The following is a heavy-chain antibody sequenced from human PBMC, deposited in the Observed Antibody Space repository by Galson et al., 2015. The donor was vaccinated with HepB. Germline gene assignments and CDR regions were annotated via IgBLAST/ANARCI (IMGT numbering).Heavy chain of an antibody. CDR1: GYTFTGYY. CDR3: ARAFSPASYSSSWFDP. Sequence: SVKVSCKASGYTFTGYYMHWVRQAPGQGLEWMGWINPNSGGTNYAQKFQGRVTMTRDTSISTAYMELSRLRSDDTAVYYCARAFSPASYSSSWFDPWGQGTLVTVSS. V-gene: IGHV1-2*02. CDR2: INPNSGGT. D-gene: IGHD6-13*01. J-gene: IGHJ5*02.